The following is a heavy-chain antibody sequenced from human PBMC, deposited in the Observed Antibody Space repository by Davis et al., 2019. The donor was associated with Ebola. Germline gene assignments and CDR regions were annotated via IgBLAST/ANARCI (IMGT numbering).Heavy chain of an antibody. CDR3: ARSGLSYGSRGFDP. D-gene: IGHD2-2*01. CDR2: LYYSGFT. CDR1: GASVSSGAYY. V-gene: IGHV4-61*08. Sequence: MPSETLSLTCAVSGASVSSGAYYWSWIRQPPGKGLEWIGSLYYSGFTNYSPSLKSRVTTSIDTSKNQFSLKLSSVTAADTAVYYFARSGLSYGSRGFDPWGQGNLGTV. J-gene: IGHJ5*02.